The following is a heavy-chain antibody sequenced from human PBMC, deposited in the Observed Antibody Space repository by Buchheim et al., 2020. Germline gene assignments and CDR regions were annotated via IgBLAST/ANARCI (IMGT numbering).Heavy chain of an antibody. J-gene: IGHJ6*03. CDR1: GFTFTSYS. V-gene: IGHV3-48*01. Sequence: EVQLVESGGGLVQPGGSLRLSCAASGFTFTSYSMHWVRQAPGKGLEWVSYISCISSTIYSSASVKGRFTISQYTAKSTLYLQMNSLSAEDTAVYYCASTGTTGFYYYYMDVWGKETT. D-gene: IGHD1-7*01. CDR2: ISCISSTI. CDR3: ASTGTTGFYYYYMDV.